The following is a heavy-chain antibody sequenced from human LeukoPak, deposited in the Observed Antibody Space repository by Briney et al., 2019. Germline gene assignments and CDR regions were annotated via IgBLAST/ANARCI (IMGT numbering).Heavy chain of an antibody. CDR1: GGSISSGGYY. J-gene: IGHJ6*03. CDR3: ARRFRGIYYYYYMDV. D-gene: IGHD6-13*01. CDR2: IYHSGST. Sequence: PSETLSLTCTVSGGSISSGGYYWSWIRQPPGKGLEWIGYIYHSGSTYYNPSLKSRVTISVDRSKNQFSLKLSSVTAADTAVYYCARRFRGIYYYYYMDVWGKGTTVTVSS. V-gene: IGHV4-30-2*01.